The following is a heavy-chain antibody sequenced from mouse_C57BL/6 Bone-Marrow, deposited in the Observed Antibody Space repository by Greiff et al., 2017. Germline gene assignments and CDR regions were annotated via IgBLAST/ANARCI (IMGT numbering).Heavy chain of an antibody. V-gene: IGHV1-59*01. CDR1: GYTFTSYW. D-gene: IGHD2-5*01. CDR3: ARGYYSNPFAY. J-gene: IGHJ3*01. CDR2: IDPSDSYT. Sequence: VQLQQPGAELVRPGTSVKLSCKASGYTFTSYWMHWVKQRPGQGLEWIGVIDPSDSYTNYNQKFKGKATLTVDTSYSTAYMQLSSLTSEDSAVYYCARGYYSNPFAYWGQGTLVTVSA.